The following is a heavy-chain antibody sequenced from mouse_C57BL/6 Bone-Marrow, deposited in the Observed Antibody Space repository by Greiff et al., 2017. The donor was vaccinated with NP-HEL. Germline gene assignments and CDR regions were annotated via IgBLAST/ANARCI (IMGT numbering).Heavy chain of an antibody. V-gene: IGHV1-69*01. CDR3: ARCPSNCWDY. J-gene: IGHJ2*01. D-gene: IGHD2-5*01. CDR1: GYTFTSYW. CDR2: IDPSDSYT. Sequence: QVQLQQPGAELVMPGASVKLSCKASGYTFTSYWMHWVKQRPGQGLEWIGEIDPSDSYTNYNQKFKGKSTLTVDKSSSTAYMQLSSLTSEDSAVYYCARCPSNCWDYWGQGTTLTVSS.